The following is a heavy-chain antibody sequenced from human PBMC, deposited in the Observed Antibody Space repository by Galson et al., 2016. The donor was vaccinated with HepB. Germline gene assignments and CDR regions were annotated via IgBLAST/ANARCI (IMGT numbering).Heavy chain of an antibody. CDR3: ARGRGKLDT. J-gene: IGHJ4*02. D-gene: IGHD3-16*01. CDR1: NGSFRGNY. Sequence: SETLSRTCAVYNGSFRGNYWSWTRQPPGRGLEWIGEVNASGTTNYNPSLKSRVTISVDTSNKQCSLKSKSVTAADTAVYSCARGRGKLDTWGQGILATVSS. CDR2: VNASGTT. V-gene: IGHV4-34*01.